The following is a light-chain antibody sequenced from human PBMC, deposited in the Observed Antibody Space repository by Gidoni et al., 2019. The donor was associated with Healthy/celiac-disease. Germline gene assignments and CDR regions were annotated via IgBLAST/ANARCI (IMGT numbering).Light chain of an antibody. J-gene: IGKJ4*01. CDR1: QDISNY. CDR3: QQYDNLPPLT. Sequence: DIQMTQSPSFLSASVGDRVTITCQASQDISNYLNWYQQKPGKAPKLLIYVASNLETGVPSRFSGSGSGTDFTFTISSLQPEDIATYYCQQYDNLPPLTFGGGTKVEIK. CDR2: VAS. V-gene: IGKV1-33*01.